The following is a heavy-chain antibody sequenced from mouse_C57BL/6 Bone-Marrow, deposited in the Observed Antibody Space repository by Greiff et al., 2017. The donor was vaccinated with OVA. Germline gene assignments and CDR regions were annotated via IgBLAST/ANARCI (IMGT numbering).Heavy chain of an antibody. D-gene: IGHD1-1*02. CDR1: GYTFTSYW. J-gene: IGHJ2*01. V-gene: IGHV1-69*01. CDR3: ATEDDYGPY. CDR2: IDPSDSYT. Sequence: QVHVKQPGAELVMPGASVKLSCKASGYTFTSYWMHWVKQRPGQGLEWIGEIDPSDSYTNYNQKFKGKSTLTVDKSSSTAYMQLSSLTSEDSAVYYCATEDDYGPYWGQGTTLTVSS.